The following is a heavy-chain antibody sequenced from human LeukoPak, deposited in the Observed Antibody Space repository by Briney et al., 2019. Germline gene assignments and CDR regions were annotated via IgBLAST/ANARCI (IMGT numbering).Heavy chain of an antibody. CDR2: IRGSGDEI. CDR3: SRGHYGMDV. V-gene: IGHV3-11*01. CDR1: GFTFSDHY. Sequence: GGSLRLSCAASGFTFSDHYMSWIRQAPGKGLEWVSYIRGSGDEIYYGDSVKGRFTISRDNARNSVFLQMNSLRVEDTGVYYCSRGHYGMDVWGKGTTVTVSS. J-gene: IGHJ6*04.